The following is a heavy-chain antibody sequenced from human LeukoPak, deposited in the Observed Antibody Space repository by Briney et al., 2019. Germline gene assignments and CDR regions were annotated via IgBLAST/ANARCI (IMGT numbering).Heavy chain of an antibody. CDR1: GGSISSSSYY. CDR2: IYYSGST. D-gene: IGHD1-26*01. CDR3: ARVRVGATKFFDY. V-gene: IGHV4-39*07. Sequence: SKTLSLTCTVSGGSISSSSYYWGWIRQPPGKGLEWIGSIYYSGSTYYNPSLKSRVTISVDTSKNQFSLKLSSVTAADTAVYYCARVRVGATKFFDYWGQGTLVTVSS. J-gene: IGHJ4*02.